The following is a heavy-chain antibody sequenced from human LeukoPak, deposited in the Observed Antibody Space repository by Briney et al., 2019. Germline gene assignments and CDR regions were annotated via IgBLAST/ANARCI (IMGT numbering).Heavy chain of an antibody. CDR3: ARLGSYSDH. CDR2: IHSSGAT. J-gene: IGHJ5*02. V-gene: IGHV4-4*09. Sequence: SETLSLTCSVSDGSINSYYLSWIRQPPGKGLEWIGYIHSSGATHYNPSLKSRVTTSLDTSKSQFSLKLSSVTAADTAAYYCARLGSYSDHWGQGTLVTVSS. D-gene: IGHD1-26*01. CDR1: DGSINSYY.